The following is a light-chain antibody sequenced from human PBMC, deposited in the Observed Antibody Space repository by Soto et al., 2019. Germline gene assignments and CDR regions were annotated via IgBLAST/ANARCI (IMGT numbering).Light chain of an antibody. CDR3: QQLNGYQLA. V-gene: IGKV1-9*01. CDR2: SAS. CDR1: QAMSTY. Sequence: DIQLTQSPSFLSAFVGDTVTITCRASQAMSTYLAWYQQKPGKVPKLLIRSASTLQSGVPPRFSGGGSGTEFPLTLSTLQPDDSGIYYCQQLNGYQLAFGGGTNVEIK. J-gene: IGKJ4*01.